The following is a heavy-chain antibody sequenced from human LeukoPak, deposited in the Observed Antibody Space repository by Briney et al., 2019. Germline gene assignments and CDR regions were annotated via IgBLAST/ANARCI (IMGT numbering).Heavy chain of an antibody. J-gene: IGHJ4*02. CDR2: IYSDNT. Sequence: GGSLRLSCTVSGFTASSNSMSWVRQAPGKGLEWVSFIYSDNTHYSDSVKGRFTISRDNSKNTLYLQMNSLRAEDTAVYYCAKDITYYDPAPGIDYWGQGTLVTVSS. D-gene: IGHD3-22*01. CDR3: AKDITYYDPAPGIDY. V-gene: IGHV3-53*01. CDR1: GFTASSNS.